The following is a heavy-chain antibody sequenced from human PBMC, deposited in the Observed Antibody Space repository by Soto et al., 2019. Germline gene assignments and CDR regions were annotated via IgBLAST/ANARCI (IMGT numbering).Heavy chain of an antibody. Sequence: QVQLVQSGAEVEKPGASVKVSCKTSGYTFTDYYIHWVRRAPGQGLEWMGWINSNSGDTRSAQRFQGRVTMTRDTSSSTAYLELTRLTSDDTAVYYCARADGTLAGSYFDFWGQGTLITVSA. CDR1: GYTFTDYY. V-gene: IGHV1-2*02. D-gene: IGHD6-19*01. CDR2: INSNSGDT. CDR3: ARADGTLAGSYFDF. J-gene: IGHJ4*02.